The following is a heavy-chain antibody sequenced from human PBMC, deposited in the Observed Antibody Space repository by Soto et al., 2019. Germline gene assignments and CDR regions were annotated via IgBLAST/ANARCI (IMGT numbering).Heavy chain of an antibody. J-gene: IGHJ5*01. CDR3: GIDNRAARGAFDS. V-gene: IGHV3-9*01. D-gene: IGHD3-10*01. CDR1: GFTFDDFA. CDR2: ISWNSAMI. Sequence: EVQLVESGGGLVQPGRSLRLSCAASGFTFDDFAMHWVRQAPGKGLEWVSGISWNSAMIGYADSVKGRFTISRDNAKNSLYLQMNRLRPEETALYFCGIDNRAARGAFDSRGQGTLVSVFS.